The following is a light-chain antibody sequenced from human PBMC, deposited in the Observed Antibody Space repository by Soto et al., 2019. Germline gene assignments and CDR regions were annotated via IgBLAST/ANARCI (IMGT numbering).Light chain of an antibody. CDR3: LLFNTDPQA. V-gene: IGKV1-13*02. CDR2: DAS. CDR1: QGIGSA. Sequence: AIQLTQSPSSLSASIGDRVTITCRARQGIGSALAWYQQAPGKPSKLLIFDASTLENGVPSRFSGGGSGTDFTLTISSLQPEDFATYYCLLFNTDPQAFGGGTKVEIK. J-gene: IGKJ4*01.